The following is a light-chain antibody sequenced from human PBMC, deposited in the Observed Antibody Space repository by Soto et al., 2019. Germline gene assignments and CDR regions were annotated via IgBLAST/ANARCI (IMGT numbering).Light chain of an antibody. J-gene: IGLJ2*01. CDR3: QSYDSSLGAVV. V-gene: IGLV1-40*01. CDR2: GNN. Sequence: QSVLTQPPSVSGAPGLTVTISCSGSWSKIGSAYDVHWYQHLPGKVPRLLVYGNNNRPSGVPDRFSGSKSGTSASLAITGLQTEDEADYYCQSYDSSLGAVVFGGGTKLTVL. CDR1: WSKIGSAYD.